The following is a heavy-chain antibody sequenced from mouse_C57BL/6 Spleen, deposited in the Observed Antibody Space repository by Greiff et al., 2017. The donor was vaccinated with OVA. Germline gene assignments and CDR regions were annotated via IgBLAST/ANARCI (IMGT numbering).Heavy chain of an antibody. CDR2: ISSGSSTI. CDR3: ASAYYNGYWYFDV. V-gene: IGHV5-17*01. J-gene: IGHJ1*03. CDR1: GFTFSDYG. Sequence: EVKLVESGGGLVKPGGSLKLSCAPSGFTFSDYGMHWVRQAPEKGLEWVAYISSGSSTIYYADTVKGRFTISRDNAKNTLFLQMTSLRSEDTAMYYCASAYYNGYWYFDVWGTGTTVTVSS. D-gene: IGHD2-12*01.